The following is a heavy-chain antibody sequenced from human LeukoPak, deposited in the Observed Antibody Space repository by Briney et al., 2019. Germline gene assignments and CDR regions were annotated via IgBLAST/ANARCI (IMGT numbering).Heavy chain of an antibody. CDR1: GGSFSGYY. D-gene: IGHD3-16*02. V-gene: IGHV4-34*01. CDR3: AIFDYVWGSYRNDY. J-gene: IGHJ4*02. CDR2: INHSGST. Sequence: SSETLSLTCAVYGGSFSGYYWSWIRQPPGKGLEWIGEINHSGSTNYNPSLKSRVTISVDTSKNQFSLKLSSVTAADTAVYYCAIFDYVWGSYRNDYWGQGTLVTVSS.